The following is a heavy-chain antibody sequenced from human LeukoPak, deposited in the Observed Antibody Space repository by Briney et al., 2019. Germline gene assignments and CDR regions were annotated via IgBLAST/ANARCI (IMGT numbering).Heavy chain of an antibody. CDR1: GFTFSSYD. CDR3: ARGTRLGVVDY. J-gene: IGHJ4*02. CDR2: IGTAGDT. V-gene: IGHV3-13*01. Sequence: GGSLRLSCAASGFTFSSYDMHWVRQATGKGLEWVSAIGTAGDTYYPESGQGRFTISRENAKNSLCLQMNSLRAGDTAVYYCARGTRLGVVDYWGQGTLVTVSS. D-gene: IGHD3-16*01.